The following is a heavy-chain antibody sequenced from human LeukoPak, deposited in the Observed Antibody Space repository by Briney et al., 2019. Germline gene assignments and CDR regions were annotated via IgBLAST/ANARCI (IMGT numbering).Heavy chain of an antibody. CDR2: ISSSSSYI. D-gene: IGHD3-22*01. Sequence: GGSLRLSCAASGFTFSSYSMNWVHQAPGKGLEWVSSISSSSSYIYYADSVKGRFTISRDNAKNSLYLQMNSLRAEDTAVYYRARDSRLSYYDRNYYYYMDVWGKGTTVTISS. CDR1: GFTFSSYS. V-gene: IGHV3-21*01. J-gene: IGHJ6*03. CDR3: ARDSRLSYYDRNYYYYMDV.